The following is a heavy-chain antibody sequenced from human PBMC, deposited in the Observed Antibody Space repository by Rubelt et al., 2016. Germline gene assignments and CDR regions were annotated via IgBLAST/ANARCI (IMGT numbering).Heavy chain of an antibody. V-gene: IGHV1-2*06. CDR2: INPNSGAT. CDR3: ARDSRVSFDY. CDR1: YTFTAYS. Sequence: QVQLVQSGAEVKKPGASVKVSCKGYTFTAYSMHWVRQAPGQGLEWMGRINPNSGATNYDKNFQGRLTMTRNRSISAVYMDLSRLRSDDTAVYYCARDSRVSFDYWGQGTLVTVSS. D-gene: IGHD2-21*01. J-gene: IGHJ4*02.